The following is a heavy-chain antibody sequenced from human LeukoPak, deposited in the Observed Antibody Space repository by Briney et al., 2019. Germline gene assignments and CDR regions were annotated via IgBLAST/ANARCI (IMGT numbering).Heavy chain of an antibody. D-gene: IGHD2-2*01. Sequence: GGSLRLSCAASGFTFSSYGMHWVRQAPGKGLEWVAFIRYDGSNKYYADSVKGRFTISRDNSKNTLYLQMNSLRAEDTAVYYCARDCSSTSCYFYYYYYMDVWGKGTTVTVSS. J-gene: IGHJ6*03. V-gene: IGHV3-30*02. CDR3: ARDCSSTSCYFYYYYYMDV. CDR1: GFTFSSYG. CDR2: IRYDGSNK.